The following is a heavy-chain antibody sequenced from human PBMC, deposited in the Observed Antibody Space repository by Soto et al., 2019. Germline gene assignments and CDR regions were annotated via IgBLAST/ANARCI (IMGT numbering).Heavy chain of an antibody. V-gene: IGHV2-70*11. CDR1: GFSLSTSGMC. Sequence: GSGPTLVNPTQTLTLTCTFSGFSLSTSGMCVSWIRQPPGKALEWLARIDWDDDKYYSTSLKTRLTISKDTSKNQVVLTMTNMDPVDTATYYCARSGYYYDSSGYQIGAFDIWGQGTMVTVSS. CDR3: ARSGYYYDSSGYQIGAFDI. J-gene: IGHJ3*02. D-gene: IGHD3-22*01. CDR2: IDWDDDK.